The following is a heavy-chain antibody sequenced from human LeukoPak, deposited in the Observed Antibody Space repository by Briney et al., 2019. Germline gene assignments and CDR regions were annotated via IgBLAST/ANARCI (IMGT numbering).Heavy chain of an antibody. V-gene: IGHV3-21*01. J-gene: IGHJ4*02. D-gene: IGHD1-14*01. Sequence: GGSLRLSCAASGFTFSSYSMNWVRRAPGKGLEWVSSISSSSSYIYYADSVKGRFTISRDNAKNSLYLQMNSLRAEDTAVYYCARDRRSNRGGWPVDYWGQGTLVTVSS. CDR1: GFTFSSYS. CDR2: ISSSSSYI. CDR3: ARDRRSNRGGWPVDY.